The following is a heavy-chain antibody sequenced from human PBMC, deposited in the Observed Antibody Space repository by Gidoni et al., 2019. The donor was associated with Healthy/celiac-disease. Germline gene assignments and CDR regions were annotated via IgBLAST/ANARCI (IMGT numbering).Heavy chain of an antibody. CDR2: IYYSGRN. CDR1: GRSISSSSYY. D-gene: IGHD6-13*01. V-gene: IGHV4-39*01. Sequence: QLQLQESGPGLVKLSETLSLTGPVSGRSISSSSYYWGLYRQPPGKGLEWIGRIYYSGRNYYSPSLTSRVTISVDTAKNQFSLNLSSVTAADTAVYYCAIQPGDSSWYFDYWGQGTLVTVSS. J-gene: IGHJ4*02. CDR3: AIQPGDSSWYFDY.